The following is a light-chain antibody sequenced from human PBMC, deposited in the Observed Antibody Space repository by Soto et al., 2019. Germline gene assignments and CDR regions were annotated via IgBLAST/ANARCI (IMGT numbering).Light chain of an antibody. J-gene: IGKJ1*01. Sequence: DIQMTQSPSTLSASLGDRVTITCRASPSISRGLAWYQQKPGKAPKFLMYDASTLETGVPSRFSGSGSGTEFTLTISSLQPDDFATYYCQQYNSYSWTFGQGTKVDIK. CDR2: DAS. CDR1: PSISRG. V-gene: IGKV1-5*01. CDR3: QQYNSYSWT.